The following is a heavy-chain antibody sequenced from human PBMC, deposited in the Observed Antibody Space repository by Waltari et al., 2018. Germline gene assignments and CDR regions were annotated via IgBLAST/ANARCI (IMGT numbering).Heavy chain of an antibody. D-gene: IGHD6-13*01. Sequence: QVQLQESGPGLVKPSQTLSLTCTVSGGSISSGGYYWSWIRQHPGKGLEWIGDSYYSGSTYYNPSLKSRVTISVDTSKNQFSLKLSSVTAADTAVYYCARGSSSWYPFDYWGQGTLVTVSS. CDR2: SYYSGST. CDR3: ARGSSSWYPFDY. J-gene: IGHJ4*02. V-gene: IGHV4-31*03. CDR1: GGSISSGGYY.